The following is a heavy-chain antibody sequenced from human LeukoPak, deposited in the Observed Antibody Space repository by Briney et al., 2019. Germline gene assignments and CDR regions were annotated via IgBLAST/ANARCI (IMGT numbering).Heavy chain of an antibody. J-gene: IGHJ1*01. CDR3: AKIPRIAVAAPAEYFQH. CDR1: GFTFSSYG. CDR2: ISYDGSNK. D-gene: IGHD6-19*01. V-gene: IGHV3-30*18. Sequence: GGSLRLSCAASGFTFSSYGMHWVRQAPGKGLEWAAVISYDGSNKYYADSVKGRFTISRDNSKNTLYLQMNSLRAEDTAVYYCAKIPRIAVAAPAEYFQHWGQGTLVTVSS.